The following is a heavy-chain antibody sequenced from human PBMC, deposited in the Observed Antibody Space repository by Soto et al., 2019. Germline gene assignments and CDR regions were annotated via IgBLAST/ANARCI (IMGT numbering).Heavy chain of an antibody. J-gene: IGHJ6*02. Sequence: PSQTLSLTCAISGDSVSSNSAAWNWIRQSPSRGLEWLGRTYYRSKWYNDYAVSVKSRITINPDTSKNQFSLQLNSVTPEDTAVYYCARGPPTIVRGALGDYYYGMDVWAQGTTVTVSS. D-gene: IGHD3-10*01. CDR1: GDSVSSNSAA. CDR2: TYYRSKWYN. V-gene: IGHV6-1*01. CDR3: ARGPPTIVRGALGDYYYGMDV.